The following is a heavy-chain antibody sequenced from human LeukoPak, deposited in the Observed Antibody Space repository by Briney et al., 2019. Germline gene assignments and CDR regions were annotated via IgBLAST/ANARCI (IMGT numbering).Heavy chain of an antibody. V-gene: IGHV4-39*07. CDR1: GGSISSSSYY. Sequence: SETLSLTCTVSGGSISSSSYYWGWIRQPPGKGLEWIGSIYYSGSTYYNPSLKSRVTISVDTSKNQFSLKLSSGTAADTAVYYCARGYSYGYHFDYWGQGTLVTVSS. D-gene: IGHD5-18*01. CDR3: ARGYSYGYHFDY. J-gene: IGHJ4*02. CDR2: IYYSGST.